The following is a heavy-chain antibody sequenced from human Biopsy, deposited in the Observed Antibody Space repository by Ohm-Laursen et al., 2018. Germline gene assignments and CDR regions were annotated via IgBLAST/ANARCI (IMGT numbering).Heavy chain of an antibody. Sequence: SQTLSLTCTVSGDSVSSGSFYWTWIRQPPGQGLEYIGYIYDRGSTANYNPSLESRVTMSVDMPKNQFSAKLSSVTAADTAIYYCARGMRSSGWPYFDSWGQGTLVTVSS. V-gene: IGHV4-61*01. CDR3: ARGMRSSGWPYFDS. J-gene: IGHJ4*02. CDR1: GDSVSSGSFY. CDR2: IYDRGSTA. D-gene: IGHD6-19*01.